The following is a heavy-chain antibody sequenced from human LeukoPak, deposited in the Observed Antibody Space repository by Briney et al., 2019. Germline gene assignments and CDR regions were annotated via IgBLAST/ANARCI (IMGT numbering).Heavy chain of an antibody. V-gene: IGHV4-59*01. D-gene: IGHD5-12*01. CDR2: IYYSGST. Sequence: SETLSLTCSVSGGSISSYYWSWIRQPPGKGLEWIGYIYYSGSTNYNPSLKSRVTISVDMSNNQFSLKLSSVTAADTAVYYCARRLATISGHYFDYWGHGTLVTVSS. CDR3: ARRLATISGHYFDY. J-gene: IGHJ4*01. CDR1: GGSISSYY.